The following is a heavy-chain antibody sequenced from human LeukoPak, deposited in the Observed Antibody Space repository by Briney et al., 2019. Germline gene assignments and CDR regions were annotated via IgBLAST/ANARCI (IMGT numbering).Heavy chain of an antibody. V-gene: IGHV4-34*01. CDR2: INHSGST. CDR1: GGSFSGYY. Sequence: PSETLSLTCAVYGGSFSGYYWSWIRQPPGKGLEWIGEINHSGSTNYNPSLKSRVTISVDTSKNQFSLKLSSVTAADTAVYYCARGHYYDISGDGRDWGQGTLVTVSS. J-gene: IGHJ4*02. CDR3: ARGHYYDISGDGRD. D-gene: IGHD3-22*01.